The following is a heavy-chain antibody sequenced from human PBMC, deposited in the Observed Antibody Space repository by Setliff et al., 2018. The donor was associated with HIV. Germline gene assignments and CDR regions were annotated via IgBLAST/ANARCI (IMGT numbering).Heavy chain of an antibody. J-gene: IGHJ6*03. CDR2: IYYSGST. V-gene: IGHV4-39*07. CDR3: ARDQGHGSGRSYYYYYMDV. Sequence: SSETLSLTCTVSGGSISSTNYYWGWIRQPPGKGLEWIGSIYYSGSTNYKPSLKSRVTISVDTSKNQFSLKLSSVTAADTAVYYCARDQGHGSGRSYYYYYMDVWGKVTTVTVSS. D-gene: IGHD3-10*01. CDR1: GGSISSTNYY.